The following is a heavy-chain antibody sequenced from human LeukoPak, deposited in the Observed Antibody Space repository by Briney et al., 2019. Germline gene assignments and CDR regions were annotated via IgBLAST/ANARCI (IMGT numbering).Heavy chain of an antibody. J-gene: IGHJ4*02. CDR2: IKHDSSGK. CDR1: GFIFRNNW. V-gene: IGHV3-7*04. D-gene: IGHD2-2*01. CDR3: ARGRSMDF. Sequence: PGGFLRLSCAAAGFIFRNNWMTWVRQAPGKGLEWVANIKHDSSGKYSVDSVKGRFTISRDNAKMILYLQMNSLRAEDTAVYFCARGRSMDFWGQGTLVTVSS.